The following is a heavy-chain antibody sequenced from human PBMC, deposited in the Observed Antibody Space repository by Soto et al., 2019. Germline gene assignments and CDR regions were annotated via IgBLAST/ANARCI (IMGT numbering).Heavy chain of an antibody. CDR1: GYTFTSYG. CDR2: ISAYNGNT. V-gene: IGHV1-18*01. CDR3: ARAQTTVTTMVY. J-gene: IGHJ4*02. Sequence: ASVKVSCKASGYTFTSYGIGWVRQAPGQGLEWMGWISAYNGNTNYAQRLQGRVTMTTDTSTSTAYMELRSLRSDDTAVYYCARAQTTVTTMVYWGQGTLVTVSS. D-gene: IGHD4-17*01.